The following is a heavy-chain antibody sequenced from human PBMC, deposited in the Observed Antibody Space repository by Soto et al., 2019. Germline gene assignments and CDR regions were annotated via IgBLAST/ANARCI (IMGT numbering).Heavy chain of an antibody. Sequence: ASVKVSCKVSGYTLTELSMHWVRQAPGKGLEWMGGFDPEDGETIYAQKFQGRVTMTEDTSTDTAYMELSSLRSEDTAVYYCATDLTMVRGVTQGWFDPWGQGTLVTVSS. D-gene: IGHD3-10*01. CDR3: ATDLTMVRGVTQGWFDP. V-gene: IGHV1-24*01. CDR2: FDPEDGET. CDR1: GYTLTELS. J-gene: IGHJ5*02.